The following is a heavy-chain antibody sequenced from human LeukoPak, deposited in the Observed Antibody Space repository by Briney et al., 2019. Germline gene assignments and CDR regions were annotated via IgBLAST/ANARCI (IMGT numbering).Heavy chain of an antibody. CDR2: ISYDGSNK. V-gene: IGHV3-30*18. J-gene: IGHJ4*02. CDR1: GFTFNSYG. CDR3: AKDRTPDIAAAGTHFDY. D-gene: IGHD6-13*01. Sequence: GGSLRLSCAASGFTFNSYGMHWVRQAPGKGLEWVAVISYDGSNKYHADSVKGRFTISRDNSKNTLYLQVNSQRVEDTGVYYCAKDRTPDIAAAGTHFDYWGQGTLVTVSS.